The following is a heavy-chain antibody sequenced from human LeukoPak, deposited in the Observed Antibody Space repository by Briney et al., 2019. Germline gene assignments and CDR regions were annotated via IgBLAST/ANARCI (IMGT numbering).Heavy chain of an antibody. D-gene: IGHD3-22*01. CDR2: ISAYNGNT. J-gene: IGHJ4*02. CDR3: ARDLDSSGYFMTR. V-gene: IGHV1-18*04. CDR1: GYTFTGYY. Sequence: ASVKVSCKASGYTFTGYYMHWVRQAPGQGLEWMGWISAYNGNTNYAQKLQGRVTMTTDTSTSTAYMELRSLRSDDTAVYYCARDLDSSGYFMTRWGQGTLVTVSS.